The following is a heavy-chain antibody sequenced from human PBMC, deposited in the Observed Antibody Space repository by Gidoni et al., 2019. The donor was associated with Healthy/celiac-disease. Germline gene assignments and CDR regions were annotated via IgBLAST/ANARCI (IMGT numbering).Heavy chain of an antibody. Sequence: GKGLEWIGSIHYSGSIYRNPSLKSRVTKFVDTSKNQFSLKLSSVTAADTAVYYCARHPGILGAFDIWGQGTMVTVSS. CDR2: IHYSGSI. D-gene: IGHD3-10*01. J-gene: IGHJ3*02. CDR3: ARHPGILGAFDI. V-gene: IGHV4-39*01.